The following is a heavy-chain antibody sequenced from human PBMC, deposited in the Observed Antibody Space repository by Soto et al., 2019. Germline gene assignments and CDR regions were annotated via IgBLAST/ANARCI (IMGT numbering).Heavy chain of an antibody. CDR3: ARYCSGGNCYGAFDI. V-gene: IGHV4-4*02. D-gene: IGHD2-15*01. Sequence: PSETLSLTCAVSSASITSSDWWSFVRQPSGKGLEWIGEINHSGSTNYNPSLQSRVTISVDKSKNQFSLKLSSVTAADTAVYYCARYCSGGNCYGAFDIWGQGTMVTVSS. CDR2: INHSGST. J-gene: IGHJ3*02. CDR1: SASITSSDW.